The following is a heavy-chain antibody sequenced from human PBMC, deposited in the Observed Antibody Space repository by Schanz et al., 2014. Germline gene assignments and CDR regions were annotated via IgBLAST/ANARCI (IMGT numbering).Heavy chain of an antibody. CDR2: IIPILGIA. CDR3: ARLGTGMAVAGSVIDSYYYYMDV. J-gene: IGHJ6*03. D-gene: IGHD6-19*01. CDR1: GGTFSTYT. V-gene: IGHV1-69*02. Sequence: QVQLVQSGAEVKKPGSSVKVSCKASGGTFSTYTISWVRQAPGQGLEWMGRIIPILGIANYAQKFQGRVTMTRDTSTSTVYMELSSLRSEDTAVYYCARLGTGMAVAGSVIDSYYYYMDVWGEGTTVTVSS.